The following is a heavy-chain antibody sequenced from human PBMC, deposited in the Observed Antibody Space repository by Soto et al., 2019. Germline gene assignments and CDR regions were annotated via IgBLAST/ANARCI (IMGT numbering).Heavy chain of an antibody. CDR1: SFRFSNYA. V-gene: IGHV3-23*01. Sequence: PGGSLRLSCGASSFRFSNYAMSWVRQAPGKGLEWIASINGGGSTEHYADSVKGRFTISRDDSKSTLFLQMNSLRDADTATYFWTRGGSVLYPFDYWGQGTLVTVSS. J-gene: IGHJ4*01. CDR2: INGGGSTE. D-gene: IGHD2-15*01. CDR3: TRGGSVLYPFDY.